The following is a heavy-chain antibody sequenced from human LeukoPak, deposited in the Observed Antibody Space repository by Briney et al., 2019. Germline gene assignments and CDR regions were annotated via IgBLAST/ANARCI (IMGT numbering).Heavy chain of an antibody. CDR1: GFTFSNYG. Sequence: PGGSLRLSCAASGFTFSNYGMHWVRQAPGKGLEWVAVIWYDGSNKYYADSVKGRFTISRDNSKNTLYLQMNSLRAEDTAVYYCARETGYSSSWSPHFDYWGQGTLVTVSS. V-gene: IGHV3-33*08. CDR3: ARETGYSSSWSPHFDY. CDR2: IWYDGSNK. J-gene: IGHJ4*02. D-gene: IGHD6-13*01.